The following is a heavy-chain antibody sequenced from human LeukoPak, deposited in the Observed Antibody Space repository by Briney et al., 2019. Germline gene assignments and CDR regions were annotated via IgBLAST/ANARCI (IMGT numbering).Heavy chain of an antibody. CDR3: ASDIVVVPAAMWGGIFDY. Sequence: PGGSLRLSCAASGFTFSSYAMSWVRQAPGKGLEWVSAISGSGGSTYYADSVKGRFTISRDNSKNTLYLQMNSLRAEDTAVYYCASDIVVVPAAMWGGIFDYWGQGTLVTVSS. D-gene: IGHD2-2*01. J-gene: IGHJ4*02. CDR1: GFTFSSYA. V-gene: IGHV3-23*01. CDR2: ISGSGGST.